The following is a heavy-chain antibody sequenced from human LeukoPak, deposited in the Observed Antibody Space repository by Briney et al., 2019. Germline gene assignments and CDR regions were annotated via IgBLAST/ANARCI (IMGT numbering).Heavy chain of an antibody. CDR1: GGSFSSYY. J-gene: IGHJ4*02. Sequence: PSETLSLTCAVYGGSFSSYYWSWIRQPPGKGLEWIGYIYYSGSTNYNPSLKSRVTISVDTSKNQFSLKLSSVTAADTAVYYCARDSHYGEGYFDYWGQGTLVTVSS. CDR2: IYYSGST. D-gene: IGHD4-17*01. CDR3: ARDSHYGEGYFDY. V-gene: IGHV4-59*01.